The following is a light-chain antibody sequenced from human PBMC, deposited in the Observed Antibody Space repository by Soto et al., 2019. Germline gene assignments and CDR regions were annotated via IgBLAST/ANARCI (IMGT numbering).Light chain of an antibody. CDR3: CSYAGSYTFV. CDR2: DVT. CDR1: SSDVGGYNY. Sequence: QSALTQPRSVSGSPGQSVTISCTGTSSDVGGYNYVSWYQQHPDKAPKLMIYDVTKRPSGVPDRFSGSKSGNAASLTICGLQAEDEADYYCCSYAGSYTFVFGTGTKLTVL. V-gene: IGLV2-11*01. J-gene: IGLJ1*01.